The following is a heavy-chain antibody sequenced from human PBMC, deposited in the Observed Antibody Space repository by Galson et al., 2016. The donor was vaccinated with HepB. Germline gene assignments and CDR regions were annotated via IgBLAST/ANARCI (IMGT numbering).Heavy chain of an antibody. CDR3: ARGIAASALHYNYYGMDV. Sequence: ETLSLTCTVSGVSVISGFYYWTWIRHPPGKGLEWIGYIYYSGSTNSNPSLKSRVTISVDTSKNQFSLKLSSVTAADTAVYFCARGIAASALHYNYYGMDVWGQGTTVTVSS. V-gene: IGHV4-61*01. J-gene: IGHJ6*02. D-gene: IGHD6-13*01. CDR1: GVSVISGFYY. CDR2: IYYSGST.